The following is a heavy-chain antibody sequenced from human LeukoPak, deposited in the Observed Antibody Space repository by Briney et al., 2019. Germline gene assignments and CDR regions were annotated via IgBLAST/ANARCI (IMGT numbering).Heavy chain of an antibody. Sequence: NTSETLSLTCTVSGDSISSYYGSWVRQPPGKGLEWVGYIYSSGSTNYNPSLKSRVTISVGTSKTQFSLKLSSVTAADTPVYYRARLYCSSTSCHLGVDYWGQGTLVTVSS. J-gene: IGHJ4*02. D-gene: IGHD2-2*01. CDR3: ARLYCSSTSCHLGVDY. CDR2: IYSSGST. CDR1: GDSISSYY. V-gene: IGHV4-4*09.